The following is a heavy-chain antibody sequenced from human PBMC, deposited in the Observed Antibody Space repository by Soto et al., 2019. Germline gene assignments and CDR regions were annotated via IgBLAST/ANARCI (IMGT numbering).Heavy chain of an antibody. CDR1: GGSFSGYY. J-gene: IGHJ3*01. Sequence: KPSETLSLTCAVYGGSFSGYYWSWIRQPPGKGLEWIGEINHSGSTNYNPSLKSRVTISVDTSKNQFSLKLSSVTAADTAVYYCARQGLGDISFYCYAESEYVLDVCGRG. D-gene: IGHD3-22*01. CDR2: INHSGST. V-gene: IGHV4-34*01. CDR3: ARQGLGDISFYCYAESEYVLDV.